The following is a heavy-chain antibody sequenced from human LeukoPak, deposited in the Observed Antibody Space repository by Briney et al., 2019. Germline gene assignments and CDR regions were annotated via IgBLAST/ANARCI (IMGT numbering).Heavy chain of an antibody. Sequence: SVKVSCKASGSTFGKFGISWLRQAPGRGLEWMGGIIPFSGTTNYAQKFQDRVTITADESTSTAYLELSSLRSEDTAIYYCARGSTIFGVVIPLSDAFDIWGQGTMVTVSS. D-gene: IGHD3-3*01. CDR3: ARGSTIFGVVIPLSDAFDI. CDR1: GSTFGKFG. CDR2: IIPFSGTT. J-gene: IGHJ3*02. V-gene: IGHV1-69*13.